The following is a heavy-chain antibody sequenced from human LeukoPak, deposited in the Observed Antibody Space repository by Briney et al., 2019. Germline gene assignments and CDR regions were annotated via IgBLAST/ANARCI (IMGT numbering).Heavy chain of an antibody. V-gene: IGHV3-23*01. J-gene: IGHJ5*02. D-gene: IGHD3-10*01. Sequence: GGSLRLSCAASGFTFSSYAMSWVRQAPGKGLEWVSAISGSGGSTYYADSVKGRFTISRDNSKNTLCLQMNSLRAEDTAVYYCARDKDDYGSGNHWFDPWGQGTLVTVSS. CDR2: ISGSGGST. CDR3: ARDKDDYGSGNHWFDP. CDR1: GFTFSSYA.